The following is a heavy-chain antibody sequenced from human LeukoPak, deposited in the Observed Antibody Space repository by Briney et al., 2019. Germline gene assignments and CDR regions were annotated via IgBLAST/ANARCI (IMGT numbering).Heavy chain of an antibody. CDR1: GDFITGSTYY. CDR2: MYYSGST. J-gene: IGHJ4*02. V-gene: IGHV4-39*01. Sequence: SETLSLTCTVSGDFITGSTYYWGWIRQPPGRGLEWIGSMYYSGSTYSNPSLRSRVTMSADTSKNQFSLNLKSVTAADTAVYYCARQYYDSTGYYYFDYWGQGTLLTVSS. D-gene: IGHD3-22*01. CDR3: ARQYYDSTGYYYFDY.